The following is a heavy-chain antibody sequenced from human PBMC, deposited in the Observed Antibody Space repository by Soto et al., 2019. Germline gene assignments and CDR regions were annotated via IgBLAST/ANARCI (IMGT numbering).Heavy chain of an antibody. V-gene: IGHV5-51*01. CDR1: GYSFTSYW. Sequence: SGESLKISWKGSGYSFTSYWIGWVRQMPGKGLEWMGIIYPGDSDTRYSPSFQGQVTISADKSISTAYLQWSSLKASDTAMYYCARPPIGTNDAFDIWGQGTMVTVS. D-gene: IGHD2-2*01. CDR3: ARPPIGTNDAFDI. CDR2: IYPGDSDT. J-gene: IGHJ3*02.